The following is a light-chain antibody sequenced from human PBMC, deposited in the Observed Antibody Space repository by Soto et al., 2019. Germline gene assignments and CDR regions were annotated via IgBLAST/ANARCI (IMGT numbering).Light chain of an antibody. CDR1: QSVTNK. Sequence: EIVLTQSPATLSVSPGERATLSCRVSQSVTNKVAWYQHKPDQTPRVIIYGTSTRAAGIPARFSGSGYGTDLTLPISSLQSEDFAVYYCQQYNIWRSITFGQGRLLEIK. CDR3: QQYNIWRSIT. V-gene: IGKV3-15*01. CDR2: GTS. J-gene: IGKJ5*01.